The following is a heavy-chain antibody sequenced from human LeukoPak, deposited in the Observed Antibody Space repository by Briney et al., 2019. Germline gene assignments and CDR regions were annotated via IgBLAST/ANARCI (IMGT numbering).Heavy chain of an antibody. CDR3: AKGGKWDVTPFDY. CDR2: ITSDGSST. CDR1: GFTLSSYW. J-gene: IGHJ4*02. V-gene: IGHV3-74*01. Sequence: PGGSLRLSCAASGFTLSSYWMHWVRQVPGKGLVWVSRITSDGSSTGYVDSVKGRFTISRDNSKNTLYLQVNSLRAEDTAVYYCAKGGKWDVTPFDYWGQGTLVTVSS. D-gene: IGHD1-26*01.